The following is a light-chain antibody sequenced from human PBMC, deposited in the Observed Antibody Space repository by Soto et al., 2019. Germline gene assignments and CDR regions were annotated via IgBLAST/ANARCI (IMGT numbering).Light chain of an antibody. Sequence: VVRQSRAALAVSPGEGATLSCRARQGGGDTLAWYQHKPGQTPRLLIYDTSTSATGVTNRFSGSRSAAEFTLTITTLQSEDFEVYYCQHYNNFPLTLGGGTKAYIK. CDR1: QGGGDT. V-gene: IGKV3-15*01. J-gene: IGKJ4*01. CDR2: DTS. CDR3: QHYNNFPLT.